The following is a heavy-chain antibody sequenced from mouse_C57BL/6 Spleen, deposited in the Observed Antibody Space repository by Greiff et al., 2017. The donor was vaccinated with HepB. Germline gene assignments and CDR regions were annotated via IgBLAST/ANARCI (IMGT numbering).Heavy chain of an antibody. V-gene: IGHV1-55*01. CDR3: AREAYYSNPWFAY. J-gene: IGHJ3*01. D-gene: IGHD2-5*01. CDR1: GYTFTSYW. Sequence: QVQLKESGAELVKPGASVKMSCKASGYTFTSYWITWVKQRPGQGLEWIGDIYPGSGSTNYNEKFKSKATLTVDTSSSTAYMQLSSLTSEDSAVYYCAREAYYSNPWFAYWGQGTLVTVSA. CDR2: IYPGSGST.